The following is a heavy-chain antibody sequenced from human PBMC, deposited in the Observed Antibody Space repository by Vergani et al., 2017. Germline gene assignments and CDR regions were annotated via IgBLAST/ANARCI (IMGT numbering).Heavy chain of an antibody. J-gene: IGHJ4*02. CDR2: ISGSGGST. D-gene: IGHD5-12*01. Sequence: EVQLLESGGGLVQPGGSLRLTCAASEFTFSNYAMSWVRQAPGKGLEWVSAISGSGGSTYYADSVKGRFTISRDNSKNTLYLQMNSLRAEDTAVYYCAKDVEATGDYWGQGTLVTVSS. CDR3: AKDVEATGDY. CDR1: EFTFSNYA. V-gene: IGHV3-23*01.